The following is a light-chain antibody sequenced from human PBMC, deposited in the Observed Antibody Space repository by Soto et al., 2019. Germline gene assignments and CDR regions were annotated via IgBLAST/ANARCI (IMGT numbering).Light chain of an antibody. V-gene: IGKV1-39*01. CDR3: QRSYRSIS. CDR1: QSISAY. J-gene: IGKJ5*01. Sequence: EIQMTQSASYLFESVGDRVTITCRASQSISAYLNWYQQRRGKAPSLLIYAATRLHSGVPSRFSGSGSGTDFTLTISSLQPEDFATYYCQRSYRSISFGQGTRLEMK. CDR2: AAT.